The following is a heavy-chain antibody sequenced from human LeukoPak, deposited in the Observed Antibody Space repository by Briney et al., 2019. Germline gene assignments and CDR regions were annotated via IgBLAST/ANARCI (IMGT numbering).Heavy chain of an antibody. CDR1: GGSFSGYY. J-gene: IGHJ6*03. CDR2: INHSGST. D-gene: IGHD3-10*01. CDR3: ARVYGSGSYYKYYYYYYMDV. V-gene: IGHV4-34*01. Sequence: PSETLSLTCAVYGGSFSGYYWSWIRQPPGKGLEWIGEINHSGSTNYNPSLKSRVTISVDTSKNQFSLKLSSVTAADTAVYYCARVYGSGSYYKYYYYYYMDVWGKGTTVTVSS.